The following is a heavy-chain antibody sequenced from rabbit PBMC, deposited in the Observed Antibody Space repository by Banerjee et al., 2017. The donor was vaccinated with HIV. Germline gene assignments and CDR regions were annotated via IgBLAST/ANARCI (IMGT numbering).Heavy chain of an antibody. Sequence: QEQLEESGGDLVKPEGSLTLTCTASGFSFSSYDLSWVRQAPGKGLEWITCIGDGGGIVYASWAKGRFTISKTSSTTVTLQMTSLTAADTATYFCVRGSSIWDLWGPGTLVTVS. J-gene: IGHJ4*01. CDR3: VRGSSIWDL. CDR1: GFSFSSYDL. D-gene: IGHD1-1*01. CDR2: IGDGGGI. V-gene: IGHV1S45*01.